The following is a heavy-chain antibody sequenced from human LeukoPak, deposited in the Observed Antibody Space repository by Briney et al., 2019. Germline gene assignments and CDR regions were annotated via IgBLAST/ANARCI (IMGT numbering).Heavy chain of an antibody. D-gene: IGHD5-12*01. Sequence: ASVTVSCKASGGTFSSYAISWVRQAPGQGLEWMGGIIPIFGTANYAQKFQGRVTITADESTSTAYMELSSLRSEDTAVYYCARGGSGYTLYYYYMDVWGKGTTVTVSS. CDR2: IIPIFGTA. CDR3: ARGGSGYTLYYYYMDV. CDR1: GGTFSSYA. V-gene: IGHV1-69*13. J-gene: IGHJ6*03.